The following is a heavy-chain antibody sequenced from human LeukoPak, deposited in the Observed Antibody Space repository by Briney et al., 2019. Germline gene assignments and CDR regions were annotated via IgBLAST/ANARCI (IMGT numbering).Heavy chain of an antibody. CDR3: ARDNHYYGSGSYYFPFDY. J-gene: IGHJ4*02. Sequence: PGGSLRLSCAASGFTFSSYSMNWVRQAPGKGLEWVSSISSSSSYIYYADSVKGRFTISRDNAKNSLYLQMNSLRAEDTAVYYCARDNHYYGSGSYYFPFDYWGQGTLVTVSS. CDR1: GFTFSSYS. D-gene: IGHD3-10*01. CDR2: ISSSSSYI. V-gene: IGHV3-21*01.